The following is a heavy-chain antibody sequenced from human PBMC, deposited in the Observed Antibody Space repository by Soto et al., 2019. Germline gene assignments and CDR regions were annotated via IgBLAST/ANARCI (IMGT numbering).Heavy chain of an antibody. CDR1: GYTFTGYD. J-gene: IGHJ4*02. CDR2: INPNSGGT. CDR3: ARDVGSSWDYFDY. Sequence: ASVKVSCKASGYTFTGYDMHWVRQAPGQGLEWMGWINPNSGGTNYAQKFQGWVTMTRDTSISTAYMELSRLRSDDTAVYYCARDVGSSWDYFDYWGQGTLVTVSS. D-gene: IGHD6-13*01. V-gene: IGHV1-2*04.